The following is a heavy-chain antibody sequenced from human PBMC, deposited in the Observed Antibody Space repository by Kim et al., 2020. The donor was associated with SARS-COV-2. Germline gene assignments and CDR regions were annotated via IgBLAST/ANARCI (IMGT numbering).Heavy chain of an antibody. J-gene: IGHJ4*01. D-gene: IGHD3-3*01. CDR1: GFTFDDYA. Sequence: GGSLRLSCAASGFTFDDYAMHWVRQAPGKGLEWVSGISWNSGSIGYTDSVKGRFTISRDNAKNSLYLQMNSLRAEDTALYYCAKGDSYYDFWSGPFDYWG. CDR2: ISWNSGSI. V-gene: IGHV3-9*01. CDR3: AKGDSYYDFWSGPFDY.